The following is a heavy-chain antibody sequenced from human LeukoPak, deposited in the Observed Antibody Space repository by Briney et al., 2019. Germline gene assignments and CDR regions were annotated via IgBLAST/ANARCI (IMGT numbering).Heavy chain of an antibody. Sequence: GGSLRLSCAASGFTFSSYAMSWVRQAPGKGLEWVSVISGSGDSTHYADSVKGRFTISRDNSKTTLYVQMNSLRAEDTAVYYCATHGSGSYYNAPDYWGQGTPVTVSS. CDR3: ATHGSGSYYNAPDY. CDR1: GFTFSSYA. J-gene: IGHJ4*02. V-gene: IGHV3-23*01. CDR2: ISGSGDST. D-gene: IGHD3-10*01.